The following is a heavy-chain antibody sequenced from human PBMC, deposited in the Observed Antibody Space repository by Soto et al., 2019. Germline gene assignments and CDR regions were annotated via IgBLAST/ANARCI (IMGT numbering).Heavy chain of an antibody. Sequence: QVQLVQSGAEVKKPGASVKVSCKASGYTFTSYGISWVRQAPGQGLEWMGWIRPYNGNTNYAQKLQRRVTMTTDTSTSTADMELRSLRAEDTAVHYCAGDAPPEDYWGQGTLVTVPS. CDR3: AGDAPPEDY. J-gene: IGHJ4*02. CDR1: GYTFTSYG. V-gene: IGHV1-18*01. CDR2: IRPYNGNT.